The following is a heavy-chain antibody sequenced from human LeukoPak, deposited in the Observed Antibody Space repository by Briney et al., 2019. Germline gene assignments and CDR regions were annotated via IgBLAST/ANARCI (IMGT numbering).Heavy chain of an antibody. D-gene: IGHD3-3*01. CDR1: GFTFSSYS. V-gene: IGHV3-21*01. CDR3: ARESTYYDFWSGYYTNGDYYYGMDV. CDR2: ISSSSSYI. J-gene: IGHJ6*02. Sequence: GGSLRLSCAASGFTFSSYSMNWVRQAPGKGLEWVSSISSSSSYIYYADSVKGRFTISRDNAKNSLYLQMNSLRAEDTAVYYCARESTYYDFWSGYYTNGDYYYGMDVWGQGTTVTVSS.